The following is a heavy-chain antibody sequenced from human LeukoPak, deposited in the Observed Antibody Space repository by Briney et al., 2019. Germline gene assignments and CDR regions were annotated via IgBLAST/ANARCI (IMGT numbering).Heavy chain of an antibody. Sequence: ASVKVSCKASGYTFTGYYIHWVRQAPGQGLEWMGRINPNSGATNYAQKFQGRVTMTRDTSISTAYMELSRLRSEDTAVYYCARERNNHDAFDIWGQGTMVTVSS. CDR1: GYTFTGYY. J-gene: IGHJ3*02. CDR3: ARERNNHDAFDI. CDR2: INPNSGAT. V-gene: IGHV1-2*06. D-gene: IGHD1/OR15-1a*01.